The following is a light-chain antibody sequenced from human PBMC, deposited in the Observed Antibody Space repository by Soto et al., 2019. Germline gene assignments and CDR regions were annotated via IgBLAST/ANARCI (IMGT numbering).Light chain of an antibody. J-gene: IGLJ2*01. V-gene: IGLV4-69*01. CDR1: SGHSSYD. CDR3: QTWDTGTVV. CDR2: VSSDGSH. Sequence: QSVLTQSPSASASLGASVKLTCTLSSGHSSYDIAWHQQQPEKGPRYLMKVSSDGSHSKGDGIPDRFSGSTSGAECYLTISSLQSEDEADYYCQTWDTGTVVFGGGTKLTVL.